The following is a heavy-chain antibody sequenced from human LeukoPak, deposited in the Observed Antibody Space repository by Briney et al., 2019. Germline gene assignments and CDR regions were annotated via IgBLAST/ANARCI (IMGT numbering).Heavy chain of an antibody. CDR2: ISSDGRDT. CDR1: GFTVSNNY. CDR3: ARCSYSGGSCPDY. V-gene: IGHV3-74*01. D-gene: IGHD2-15*01. Sequence: GGSLRLSCAGSGFTVSNNYMSWVRQAPGKGLVWLSRISSDGRDTGYADSVKGRFTISRDNAKNTLYLQVNSLRAEDTAVYYCARCSYSGGSCPDYWGQGTLVTVSS. J-gene: IGHJ4*02.